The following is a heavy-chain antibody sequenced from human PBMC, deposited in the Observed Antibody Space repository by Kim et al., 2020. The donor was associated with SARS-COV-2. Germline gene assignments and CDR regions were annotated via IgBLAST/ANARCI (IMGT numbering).Heavy chain of an antibody. J-gene: IGHJ5*02. CDR3: ASYCSSTSCLHNWFDP. D-gene: IGHD2-2*01. Sequence: SLKSRVTISVDTSKNQFSLKLSSVTAADTAVYDCASYCSSTSCLHNWFDPWGQGTLVTVSS. V-gene: IGHV4-34*01.